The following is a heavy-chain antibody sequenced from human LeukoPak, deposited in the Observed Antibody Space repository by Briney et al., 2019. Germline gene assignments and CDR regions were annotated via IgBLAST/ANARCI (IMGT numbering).Heavy chain of an antibody. Sequence: GGSLRLSCAASGFTFSSYGMHWVRQAPGKGLEWVAFIRYDGSNKYYADSVKGRFTISRDNSKNTLYLQMNSLRAEGTAVYYCAKQMALRGVIMDGDYWGQGTLVTVSS. CDR1: GFTFSSYG. D-gene: IGHD3-10*01. CDR2: IRYDGSNK. V-gene: IGHV3-30*02. CDR3: AKQMALRGVIMDGDY. J-gene: IGHJ4*02.